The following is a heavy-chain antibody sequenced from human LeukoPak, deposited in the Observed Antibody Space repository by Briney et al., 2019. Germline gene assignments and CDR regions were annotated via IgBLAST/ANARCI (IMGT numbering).Heavy chain of an antibody. CDR2: INTYNANT. Sequence: GASVKVSCKASGYIFASYGISWVRQAPGQGLEWLGWINTYNANTNYAQKLQGRVTMATDTSTYTAYMELRSLRSGDTAVYYCARVKGGDSRDYWGQGTLVTVSS. J-gene: IGHJ4*02. CDR1: GYIFASYG. V-gene: IGHV1-18*01. D-gene: IGHD2-21*02. CDR3: ARVKGGDSRDY.